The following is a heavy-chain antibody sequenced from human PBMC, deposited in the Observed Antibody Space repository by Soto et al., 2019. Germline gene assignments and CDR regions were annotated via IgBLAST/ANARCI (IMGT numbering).Heavy chain of an antibody. D-gene: IGHD5-18*01. CDR1: GFTFSDYW. CDR3: VRGDGDYHDGNGYLGRH. CDR2: IKNDGTGT. V-gene: IGHV3-74*03. J-gene: IGHJ4*02. Sequence: EVQLVESGGGLIQPGGSLTLSCAASGFTFSDYWMHWVRQAPGKGLDWVSRIKNDGTGTMYADSVKGRLSIPRDNAKNTLYLQMNSLRVEDTAVYYCVRGDGDYHDGNGYLGRHWGQGPLVTVSS.